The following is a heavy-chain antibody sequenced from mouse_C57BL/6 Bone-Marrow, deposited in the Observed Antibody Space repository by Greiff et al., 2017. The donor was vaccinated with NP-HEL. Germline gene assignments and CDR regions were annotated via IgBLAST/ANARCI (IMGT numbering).Heavy chain of an antibody. V-gene: IGHV1-69*01. D-gene: IGHD1-1*01. CDR3: AREGYGSHFDY. CDR2: IDPSDSYT. CDR1: GYTFTSYW. Sequence: QVQLQQPGAELVMPGASVKLSCKASGYTFTSYWMHWVKQRPGQGLEWIGEIDPSDSYTNYNQKFKGKSTLTVDKSSSTAYMQLSSLTSEDSAVHYCAREGYGSHFDYWGQGTTLTVSS. J-gene: IGHJ2*01.